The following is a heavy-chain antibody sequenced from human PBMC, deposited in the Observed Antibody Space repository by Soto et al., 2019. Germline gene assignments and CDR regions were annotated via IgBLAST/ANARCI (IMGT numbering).Heavy chain of an antibody. CDR3: ARLVGNSWLDH. D-gene: IGHD6-6*01. Sequence: PSETLSLTCSVSGGSINNGAYLWSWIRQRPGKGLEYIGYIYYTGSTYYNPSFKSRMTINPDASKNQFSLQLNSVTPEDTAMYYCARLVGNSWLDHWGQGTLVTVSS. CDR1: GGSINNGAYL. CDR2: IYYTGST. V-gene: IGHV4-30-4*08. J-gene: IGHJ5*02.